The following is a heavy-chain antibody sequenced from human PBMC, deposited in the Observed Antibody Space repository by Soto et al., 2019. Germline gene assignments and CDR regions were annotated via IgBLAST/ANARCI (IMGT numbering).Heavy chain of an antibody. D-gene: IGHD2-2*01. CDR1: GFTFSSYS. CDR3: ASGPAAMFAEYFQH. J-gene: IGHJ1*01. V-gene: IGHV3-21*04. Sequence: PGGSLRLSCAASGFTFSSYSMNWVRQAPGKGLEWVSSISSSSSYIYYADSVKGRFTISRDNAKNSLYLQMNSLRAEDTAVYYCASGPAAMFAEYFQHWGQGTLVTVSS. CDR2: ISSSSSYI.